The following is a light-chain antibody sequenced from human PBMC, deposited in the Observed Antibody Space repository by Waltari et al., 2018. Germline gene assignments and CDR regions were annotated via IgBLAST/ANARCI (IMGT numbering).Light chain of an antibody. Sequence: EIVMTQSPAALSVSPGERATLPCRASQYISDNLAWYQHKPGQPPSLLISGASRRATGLPGRFSGSGSGTEFSLTISGLQSDDSAIYFCQQYNTWPPSTFGQGTKLEIK. V-gene: IGKV3-15*01. J-gene: IGKJ2*02. CDR1: QYISDN. CDR3: QQYNTWPPST. CDR2: GAS.